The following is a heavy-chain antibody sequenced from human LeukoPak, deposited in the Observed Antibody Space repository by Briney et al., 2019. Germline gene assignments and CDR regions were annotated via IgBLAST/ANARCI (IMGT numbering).Heavy chain of an antibody. D-gene: IGHD2-15*01. CDR1: GFTFSNAW. V-gene: IGHV3-15*01. CDR2: IKSKTDGGTT. Sequence: SGGSLRLSCSASGFTFSNAWMSWVRQAPGKGLEWVGRIKSKTDGGTTDYAAPVKGRFTISRDDSKNTLYLQMNSLKTEDTAVYYCTTLGYCSGGSCFWGQGTLVTVSS. CDR3: TTLGYCSGGSCF. J-gene: IGHJ4*02.